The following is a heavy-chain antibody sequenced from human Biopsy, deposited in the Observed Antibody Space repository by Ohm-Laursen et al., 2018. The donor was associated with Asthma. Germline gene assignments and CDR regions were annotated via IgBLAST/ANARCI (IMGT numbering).Heavy chain of an antibody. CDR1: GVSISSDH. D-gene: IGHD2-21*02. V-gene: IGHV4-59*01. CDR2: IYYSGST. J-gene: IGHJ4*02. Sequence: GTLSLTCTVSGVSISSDHWSWIRQPPGKGLEWIGHIYYSGSTNYQPFLKRRVTISVDTSKSQFSLKLRSVTAADAAVYYCARGISRVTGLFDHFDSWGQGTLVTVSS. CDR3: ARGISRVTGLFDHFDS.